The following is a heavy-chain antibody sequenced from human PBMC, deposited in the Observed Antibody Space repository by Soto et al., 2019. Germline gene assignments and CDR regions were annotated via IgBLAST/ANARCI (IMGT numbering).Heavy chain of an antibody. J-gene: IGHJ6*02. Sequence: QVQLVQSGAEVKKPGSSVKVSCKASGGTFSSYAISWVRQAPGQGLEWMGGIIPIFGTANYAQKFQGRVTITADDSKSKAYMELSSLRSEDTAVYYCARAPGDCSGGSCYSPFYYGMDVWGQGTTLTVSS. CDR3: ARAPGDCSGGSCYSPFYYGMDV. CDR2: IIPIFGTA. CDR1: GGTFSSYA. V-gene: IGHV1-69*01. D-gene: IGHD2-15*01.